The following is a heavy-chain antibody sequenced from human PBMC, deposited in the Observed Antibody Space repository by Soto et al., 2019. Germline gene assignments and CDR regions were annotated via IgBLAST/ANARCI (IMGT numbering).Heavy chain of an antibody. V-gene: IGHV3-72*01. CDR3: ARVRLGVTTRLFDY. D-gene: IGHD6-25*01. CDR1: GFTFSDHC. CDR2: IKNKANSYTT. Sequence: EVQLVESGGGLVQPGGSLRLSCAASGFTFSDHCMDWVRQAPGKGLEWVGRIKNKANSYTTEYAASVKGRFTISRDDSKNSLDLQMNSLKTEDTAVYYCARVRLGVTTRLFDYWGQGTLVTVSS. J-gene: IGHJ4*02.